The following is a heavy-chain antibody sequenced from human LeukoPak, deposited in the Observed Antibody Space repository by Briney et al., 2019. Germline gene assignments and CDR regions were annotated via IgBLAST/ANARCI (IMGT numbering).Heavy chain of an antibody. CDR3: ANALTMVRGVIIAGYFDY. J-gene: IGHJ4*02. Sequence: GGSLRLSCAASGSTFSSYAMSWVRQAPGKGLEWVSAISGSGGSTYYADSVKGRFTISRDNSKNTLYLQMNSLRAEDTAVYYCANALTMVRGVIIAGYFDYWGQGTLVTVFS. CDR2: ISGSGGST. CDR1: GSTFSSYA. V-gene: IGHV3-23*01. D-gene: IGHD3-10*01.